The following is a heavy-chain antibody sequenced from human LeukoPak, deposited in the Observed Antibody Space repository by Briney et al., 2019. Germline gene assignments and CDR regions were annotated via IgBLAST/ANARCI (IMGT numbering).Heavy chain of an antibody. D-gene: IGHD3-10*01. J-gene: IGHJ4*02. CDR2: ISWNSGSI. CDR3: AKGRITMVRGVMDY. Sequence: LSLTCTVSGGSISSYYWSWIRRPPGKGLEWVSGISWNSGSIGYADSVKGRFTISRDNAKNSLYLQMNSLRAEDTALYYCAKGRITMVRGVMDYWGQGTLVTVSS. CDR1: GGSISSYY. V-gene: IGHV3-9*01.